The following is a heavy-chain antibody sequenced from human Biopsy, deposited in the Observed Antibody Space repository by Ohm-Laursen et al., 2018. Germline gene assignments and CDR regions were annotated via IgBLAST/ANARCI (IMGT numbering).Heavy chain of an antibody. J-gene: IGHJ4*02. CDR1: GFTFSGFS. V-gene: IGHV3-21*01. CDR3: ARDGEAKYCKHGVCPSDF. CDR2: ISASGNHI. D-gene: IGHD2-8*01. Sequence: SLRLSCTAPGFTFSGFSMNWVRQAPGKGLEWVSSISASGNHIYYTDPVKGRFTVSRDNGKNSVYLQMNSLRVEDTAVYYCARDGEAKYCKHGVCPSDFWGQGTLVTVSS.